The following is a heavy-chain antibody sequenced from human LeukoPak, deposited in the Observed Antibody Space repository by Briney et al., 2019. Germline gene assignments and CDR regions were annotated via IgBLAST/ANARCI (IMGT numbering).Heavy chain of an antibody. CDR1: GFTFSSYE. J-gene: IGHJ3*02. CDR3: ARGGHDPGIPFDI. CDR2: ISSRGSAI. V-gene: IGHV3-48*03. Sequence: GGSLRLSCASSGFTFSSYEMNWVRQAPGKGLEWVSYISSRGSAIYYADSVKGRFTISRDNAKNSLYLQMNSLRADDTAVYYCARGGHDPGIPFDIWGQGTMVTVSS. D-gene: IGHD1-1*01.